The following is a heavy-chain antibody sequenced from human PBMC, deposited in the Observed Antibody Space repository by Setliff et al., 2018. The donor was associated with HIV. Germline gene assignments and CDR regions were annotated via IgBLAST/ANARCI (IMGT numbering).Heavy chain of an antibody. J-gene: IGHJ6*03. D-gene: IGHD3-10*01. CDR3: ARRIAYGTDYDYHYYMDV. CDR2: ISPYNGDT. V-gene: IGHV1-18*01. CDR1: GYTFNTYG. Sequence: GASVKVSCKASGYTFNTYGISWVRQAPGQGLEWMGWISPYNGDTRYAQKFQGRVTLTTDTSTNTAYMELRTLTSDDTAMCFCARRIAYGTDYDYHYYMDVWATGTTVTVSS.